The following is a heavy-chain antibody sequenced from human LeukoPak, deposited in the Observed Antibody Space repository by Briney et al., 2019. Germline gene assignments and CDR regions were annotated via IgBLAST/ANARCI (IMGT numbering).Heavy chain of an antibody. J-gene: IGHJ4*02. Sequence: GGSLRLSCAASGFTFSNAWMSWVRQAPGKGLVWVSRINSDGSSTSYADSVKGRFTISRDNAKNTLYLQMNSLRAEDTAVYYCARAPPYYYDSSGYFLFDYWGQGTLVTVSS. D-gene: IGHD3-22*01. CDR1: GFTFSNAW. V-gene: IGHV3-74*01. CDR3: ARAPPYYYDSSGYFLFDY. CDR2: INSDGSST.